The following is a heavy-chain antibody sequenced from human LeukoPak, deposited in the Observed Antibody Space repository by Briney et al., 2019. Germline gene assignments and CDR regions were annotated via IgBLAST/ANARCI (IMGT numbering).Heavy chain of an antibody. V-gene: IGHV4-38-2*02. J-gene: IGHJ5*02. Sequence: SETLSLTCTVSGYSISSGHYWGWIRQPPGKRLERIGSIHSSGTTYYNPTLKSRVIISVDASKNHFSLNLTSVTAADAAVYYCARDLGYSGFDWAPWGQGTLVTVSS. CDR2: IHSSGTT. CDR3: ARDLGYSGFDWAP. CDR1: GYSISSGHY. D-gene: IGHD5-12*01.